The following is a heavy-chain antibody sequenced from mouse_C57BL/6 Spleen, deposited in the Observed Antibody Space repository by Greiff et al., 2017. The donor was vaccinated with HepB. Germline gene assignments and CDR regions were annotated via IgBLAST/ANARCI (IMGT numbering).Heavy chain of an antibody. CDR2: IYPGSGST. CDR3: ARGSSGHYYFDY. Sequence: QVQLQQPGAELVKPGASVKMSCKASGYTFTSYWITWVKQRPGQGLEWIGDIYPGSGSTNSNEKFKSKATLTVDTSSSTAYMQLSSLTSEDSAVYYCARGSSGHYYFDYWGQGTTLTVSS. CDR1: GYTFTSYW. D-gene: IGHD3-2*02. V-gene: IGHV1-55*01. J-gene: IGHJ2*01.